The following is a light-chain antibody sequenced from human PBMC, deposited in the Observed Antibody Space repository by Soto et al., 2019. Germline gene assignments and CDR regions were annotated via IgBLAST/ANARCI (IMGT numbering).Light chain of an antibody. CDR2: WSA. CDR1: QSVLYSSNNKNY. J-gene: IGKJ4*01. V-gene: IGKV4-1*01. Sequence: DIVMTQSPDSLAVSLGERATINCKSSQSVLYSSNNKNYLAWYQQKPEQPPKLLIYWSATPESGVPDRFSGSGSGTDFTVNISSLQAEDVEVYYCQQYYSTPLTFGGGTKVDIK. CDR3: QQYYSTPLT.